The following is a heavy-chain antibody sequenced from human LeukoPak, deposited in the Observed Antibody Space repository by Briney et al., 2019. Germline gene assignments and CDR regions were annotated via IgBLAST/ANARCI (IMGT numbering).Heavy chain of an antibody. CDR1: GFTFSSYS. J-gene: IGHJ4*02. D-gene: IGHD2-21*02. Sequence: GGSLRLSCAASGFTFSSYSMNWVRQAPGKGLEWVSSISSSSSYIYYADSVKGRFAISRDNAKNSLYLQMNSLRAEDTAVYYCARDSIVVVTGADYWGQGTLVTVSS. V-gene: IGHV3-21*01. CDR2: ISSSSSYI. CDR3: ARDSIVVVTGADY.